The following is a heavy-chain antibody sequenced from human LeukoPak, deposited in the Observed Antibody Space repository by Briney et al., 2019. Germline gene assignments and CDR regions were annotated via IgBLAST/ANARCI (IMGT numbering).Heavy chain of an antibody. CDR2: ISGSGGST. D-gene: IGHD3-9*01. V-gene: IGHV3-23*01. J-gene: IGHJ5*02. CDR1: GFTFSSYA. Sequence: PGGSLRLSCAASGFTFSSYAMSWVRQAPGKGLEWVSAISGSGGSTYYADSVKGRFTISRDNSKNSLYLQMNSLRAEDTAVYYCARDFEDWFDPWGQGTLVTVSS. CDR3: ARDFEDWFDP.